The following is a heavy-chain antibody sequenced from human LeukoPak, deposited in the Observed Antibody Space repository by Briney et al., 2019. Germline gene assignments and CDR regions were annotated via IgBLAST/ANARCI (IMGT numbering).Heavy chain of an antibody. V-gene: IGHV3-9*01. CDR1: GFTFDDYA. Sequence: GGSLRLSCAASGFTFDDYAMHWVRQAPGKGLEWVSGISWNSGSIGYADSVKGRFTISRDNAKNSLYLQMNSLRAEDTALYYCAKGRDRYQLLSKNWFDPWGQGTLVTVSS. D-gene: IGHD2-2*01. CDR3: AKGRDRYQLLSKNWFDP. J-gene: IGHJ5*02. CDR2: ISWNSGSI.